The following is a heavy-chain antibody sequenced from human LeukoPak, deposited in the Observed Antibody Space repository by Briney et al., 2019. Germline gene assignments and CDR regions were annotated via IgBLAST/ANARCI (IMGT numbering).Heavy chain of an antibody. D-gene: IGHD3-22*01. Sequence: PGRSLRLSCAASGFTFSNYAMHWVRQAPGKGLEWVAVKSYDGSSEYYADSVKGRFTISRDNPKMMYLQMNSLRTDDTAVYYCAREGYYYDSSGYSYYFDSWGQGTLVTVSS. V-gene: IGHV3-30*03. CDR3: AREGYYYDSSGYSYYFDS. CDR1: GFTFSNYA. J-gene: IGHJ4*02. CDR2: KSYDGSSE.